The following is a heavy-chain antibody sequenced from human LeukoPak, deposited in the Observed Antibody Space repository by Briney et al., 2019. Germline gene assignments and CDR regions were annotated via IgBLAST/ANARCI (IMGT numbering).Heavy chain of an antibody. D-gene: IGHD6-19*01. J-gene: IGHJ4*02. CDR1: GFTFDDYA. CDR3: AKSRDSSDWYAAGFDF. CDR2: ISWNSGSR. V-gene: IGHV3-9*01. Sequence: GGSLRLSCAASGFTFDDYAMHWVRQAPGKGLEWVSGISWNSGSRGYVDSVRGRFTIPRDNTKNSLYLQMNVLGPEDTALYYCAKSRDSSDWYAAGFDFWGQGTLVTVSS.